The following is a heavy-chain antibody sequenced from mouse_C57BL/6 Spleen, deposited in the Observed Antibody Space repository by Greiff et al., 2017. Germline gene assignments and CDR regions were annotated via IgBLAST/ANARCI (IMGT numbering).Heavy chain of an antibody. CDR3: ARSFYDYAMDY. J-gene: IGHJ4*01. Sequence: EVKLQQSGPVLVKPGASVKMSCKASGYTFTDYYMNWVKQSHGKSLEWIGVINPYNGGTSYNQKFKGQATLTVDKSSSTAYMELNSLTSEDSAVYYCARSFYDYAMDYWGQGTSVTVSS. V-gene: IGHV1-19*01. D-gene: IGHD2-3*01. CDR1: GYTFTDYY. CDR2: INPYNGGT.